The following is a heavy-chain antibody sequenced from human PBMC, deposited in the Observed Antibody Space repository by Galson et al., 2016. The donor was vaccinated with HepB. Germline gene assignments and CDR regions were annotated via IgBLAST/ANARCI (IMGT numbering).Heavy chain of an antibody. CDR3: ARDWSGEQQVIGGY. J-gene: IGHJ4*02. Sequence: QSGAEVKKPGASVKVSCKASGYIFASYGISWVRQAPGQGLEWMGWISPKDGNTNYAQKLQGRVTMTTDTSTRTAYMELRSLRSDDTAVYFCARDWSGEQQVIGGYWGQGTLVTVSS. V-gene: IGHV1-18*04. CDR1: GYIFASYG. D-gene: IGHD6-13*01. CDR2: ISPKDGNT.